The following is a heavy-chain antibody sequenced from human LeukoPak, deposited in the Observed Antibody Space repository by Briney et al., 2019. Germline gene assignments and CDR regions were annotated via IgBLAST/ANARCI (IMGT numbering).Heavy chain of an antibody. CDR2: INTNTGNP. CDR1: GYTFTSYA. J-gene: IGHJ4*02. CDR3: ARDTPGLRY. Sequence: GASVKVSCKASGYTFTSYAINWVRQAPGQGLEWMGWINTNTGNPTYAQGFTGRFVFSLDTSFSTAYLQISSLKAEDNAVYYCARDTPGLRYWGQGTLVTVSS. V-gene: IGHV7-4-1*02. D-gene: IGHD7-27*01.